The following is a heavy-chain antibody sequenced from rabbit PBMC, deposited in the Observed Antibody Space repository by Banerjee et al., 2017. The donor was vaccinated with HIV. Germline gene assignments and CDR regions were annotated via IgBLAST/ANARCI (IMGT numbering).Heavy chain of an antibody. Sequence: QSLEESGGDLVKPGASLTLTCTASGFSFSSVYWIYWVRQAPGKGLEWIGTIYGGSTGSTYYASWAKGRFTISKTSSTTVTLQMTSLTAADTATYFCARDFDFWGQGTLVTVS. V-gene: IGHV1S40*01. J-gene: IGHJ3*01. CDR1: GFSFSSVYW. CDR2: IYGGSTGST. D-gene: IGHD2-1*01. CDR3: ARDFDF.